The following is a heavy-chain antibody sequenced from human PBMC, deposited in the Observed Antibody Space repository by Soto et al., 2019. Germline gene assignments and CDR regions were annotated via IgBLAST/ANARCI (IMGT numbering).Heavy chain of an antibody. Sequence: QVQLVESGGGVVQPGRSLRLSCAASGFIFSNYGVHWVRQAPGKGPEWVSVISYDGSNKYYVDSVKGRFTISRDNSRNMLFLQMSSLRTEDTAVYYCAKDLEGGDVHYYGMDVWGQGTTVTVSS. CDR2: ISYDGSNK. V-gene: IGHV3-30*18. CDR1: GFIFSNYG. CDR3: AKDLEGGDVHYYGMDV. D-gene: IGHD3-10*02. J-gene: IGHJ6*02.